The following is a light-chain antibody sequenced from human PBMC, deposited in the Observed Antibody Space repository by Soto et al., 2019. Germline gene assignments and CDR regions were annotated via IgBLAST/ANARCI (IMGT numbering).Light chain of an antibody. V-gene: IGLV2-14*01. CDR2: EVS. J-gene: IGLJ1*01. CDR1: SSDVGGYNY. CDR3: SSYTSSSTYV. Sequence: QSALTQPASVSGSPGQSITISCTGTSSDVGGYNYVSWYQQHPGKAPKLMIYEVSNRPSGVSNRFSGSKSGNTAFLTISGPPAEDEADYYCSSYTSSSTYVFGTGTKLTVL.